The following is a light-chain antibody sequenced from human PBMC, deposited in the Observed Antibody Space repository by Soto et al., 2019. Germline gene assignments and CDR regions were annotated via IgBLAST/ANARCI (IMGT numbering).Light chain of an antibody. V-gene: IGKV1-12*01. CDR3: QQYGSSYT. Sequence: DIQMTQSPSSVSASVGDRVSITCRASQGISNWLAWYQQKPGRAPKLLIYTGSSLQSGVPSRFSGTGSGTDFTLTISRLEPEDFAVYYCQQYGSSYTFGQGTKLEIK. CDR2: TGS. CDR1: QGISNW. J-gene: IGKJ2*01.